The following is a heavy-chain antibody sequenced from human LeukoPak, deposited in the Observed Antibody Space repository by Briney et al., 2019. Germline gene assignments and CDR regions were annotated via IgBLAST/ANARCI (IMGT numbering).Heavy chain of an antibody. J-gene: IGHJ4*02. V-gene: IGHV3-33*01. CDR2: TVSDGTEK. D-gene: IGHD1-26*01. Sequence: PGGSLRLSRAASGFTFNGYAMHWVRQAPGKGLEWVAVTVSDGTEKYYADSVKGRFTISRDNSKNTLYLQMDSLRAEDTAVFYCARRGSGRNFFDPFDYWGQGTLVTVSS. CDR1: GFTFNGYA. CDR3: ARRGSGRNFFDPFDY.